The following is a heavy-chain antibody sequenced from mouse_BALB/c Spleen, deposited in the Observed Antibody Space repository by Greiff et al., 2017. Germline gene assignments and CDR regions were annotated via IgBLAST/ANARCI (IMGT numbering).Heavy chain of an antibody. CDR3: ARDRGITTASWYFDV. CDR2: IWGDGST. Sequence: VMLVESGPGLVAPSQSLSITCTVSGFSLTGYGVNWVRQPPGKGLEWLGMIWGDGSTDYNSALKSRLSISKDNSKSQVFLKMNSLQTDDTARYYCARDRGITTASWYFDVWGAGTTVTVSS. D-gene: IGHD1-2*01. J-gene: IGHJ1*01. CDR1: GFSLTGYG. V-gene: IGHV2-6-7*01.